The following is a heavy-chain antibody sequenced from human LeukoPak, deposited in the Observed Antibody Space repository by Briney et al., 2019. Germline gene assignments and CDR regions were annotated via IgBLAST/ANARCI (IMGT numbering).Heavy chain of an antibody. D-gene: IGHD4-23*01. Sequence: GGSLRLSCAASGFTFSSYSMNWVRQAPGKGLEWVSSISSSSSYIYYADSVKGRFTISRDNAKNSLYLQMNSLRAEDTAVYYCARVVGSYDYGGNQGSDYWGQGTLATVSS. J-gene: IGHJ4*02. V-gene: IGHV3-21*01. CDR1: GFTFSSYS. CDR3: ARVVGSYDYGGNQGSDY. CDR2: ISSSSSYI.